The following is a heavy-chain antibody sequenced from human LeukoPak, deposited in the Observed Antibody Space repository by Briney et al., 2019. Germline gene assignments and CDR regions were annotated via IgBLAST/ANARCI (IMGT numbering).Heavy chain of an antibody. Sequence: ASVKVSCEASGYTFTSYGISWVRQAPGQGLEWMGWISAYNGNTNYAQKLQGRVTMTTDTSTSTAYMELRSLRSDDTAVYYCARDLPGYCGGGSCYSSDYWGQGTLVTVSS. CDR3: ARDLPGYCGGGSCYSSDY. V-gene: IGHV1-18*01. CDR2: ISAYNGNT. D-gene: IGHD2-15*01. J-gene: IGHJ4*02. CDR1: GYTFTSYG.